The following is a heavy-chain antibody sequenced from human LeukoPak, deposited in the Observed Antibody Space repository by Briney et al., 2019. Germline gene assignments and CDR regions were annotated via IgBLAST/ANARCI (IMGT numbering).Heavy chain of an antibody. Sequence: GGSLRPSCAASGFTFSSYWMHWVRQPPGKGLGWVSRINSDGSSTSYAASLTGRLTISKDNAKNTLYLQMNSLRAEDTAVNYCARDPSGWYPNWGQGTLVTVSS. J-gene: IGHJ4*02. CDR2: INSDGSST. D-gene: IGHD6-19*01. CDR1: GFTFSSYW. V-gene: IGHV3-74*01. CDR3: ARDPSGWYPN.